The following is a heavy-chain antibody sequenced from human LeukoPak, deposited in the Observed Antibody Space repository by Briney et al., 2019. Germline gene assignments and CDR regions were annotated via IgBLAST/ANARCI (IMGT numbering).Heavy chain of an antibody. D-gene: IGHD3-3*01. CDR3: AREAYYDFINWFDP. CDR1: GFTFSSYW. V-gene: IGHV3-7*01. J-gene: IGHJ5*02. CDR2: IKQDGSEK. Sequence: GGSLRLSCAASGFTFSSYWMSWVRQAPGKGLEWVANIKQDGSEKYYVDSVKGRFTISRDNAKNSLYLQMNSLRAEDTAVYYCAREAYYDFINWFDPWGQGTLVTVSS.